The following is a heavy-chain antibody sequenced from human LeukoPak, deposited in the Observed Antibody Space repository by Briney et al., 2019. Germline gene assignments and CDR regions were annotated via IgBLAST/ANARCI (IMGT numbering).Heavy chain of an antibody. V-gene: IGHV3-53*01. Sequence: GGSLRLSCAASGFTVSSNYMSWVRQAPGKGLEWVSVIYSGGSTYYADSVKGRFTISRDNSKNTLYLQMNSLRAEDTAVYYCAREPPRLGATEDAFDIWGQGTMVTVSS. J-gene: IGHJ3*02. CDR2: IYSGGST. CDR1: GFTVSSNY. CDR3: AREPPRLGATEDAFDI. D-gene: IGHD1-26*01.